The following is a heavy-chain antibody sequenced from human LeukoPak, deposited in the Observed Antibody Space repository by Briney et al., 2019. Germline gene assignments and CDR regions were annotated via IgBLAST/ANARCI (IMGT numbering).Heavy chain of an antibody. J-gene: IGHJ4*02. V-gene: IGHV4-38-2*02. Sequence: PSETLSLTCTVSGYSISSGYYWGWIRQPPGKGLEWIGGIYHSGSTYYNPSLKSRVTISVDTSKNQFSLKLSSVTAADTAVYYCARDNIVVVAATKAYYFDYWGQGTLVTVSS. D-gene: IGHD2-15*01. CDR3: ARDNIVVVAATKAYYFDY. CDR1: GYSISSGYY. CDR2: IYHSGST.